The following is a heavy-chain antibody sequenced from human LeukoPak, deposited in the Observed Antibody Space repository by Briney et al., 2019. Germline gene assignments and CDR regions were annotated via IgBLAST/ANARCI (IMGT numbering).Heavy chain of an antibody. CDR2: IYYSGST. V-gene: IGHV4-39*01. Sequence: PSETLSLTCTVSGGSISSSSYYWGWIRQPQGKGLEWIGSIYYSGSTYYNPSLKSRVTISVDTSKNQFSLKLSSVTAADTAVYYCARLVGLPYRIAVAGRRGRFDPWGQGTLVTVSS. CDR3: ARLVGLPYRIAVAGRRGRFDP. D-gene: IGHD6-19*01. CDR1: GGSISSSSYY. J-gene: IGHJ5*02.